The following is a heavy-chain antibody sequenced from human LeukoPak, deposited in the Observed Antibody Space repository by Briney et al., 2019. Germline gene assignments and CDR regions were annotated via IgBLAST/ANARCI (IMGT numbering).Heavy chain of an antibody. V-gene: IGHV1-69*13. CDR3: ARQGEYYDFWSGYKKHYYYYYMDV. Sequence: SVKVSCKASGGTFSSYAISWVRQAPGQGLEWMGGIIPIFGTANYAQKFQGRVTITADESTSTAYMELSSLRSEDTAVYYCARQGEYYDFWSGYKKHYYYYYMDVCGKGTTVTVSS. CDR2: IIPIFGTA. CDR1: GGTFSSYA. D-gene: IGHD3-3*01. J-gene: IGHJ6*03.